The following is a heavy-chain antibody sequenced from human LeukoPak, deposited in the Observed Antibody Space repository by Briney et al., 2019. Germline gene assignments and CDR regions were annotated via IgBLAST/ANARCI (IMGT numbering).Heavy chain of an antibody. V-gene: IGHV3-66*01. CDR2: IYSGGST. D-gene: IGHD3-22*01. J-gene: IGHJ5*02. Sequence: RGSLRLSCAASGFTVSRNYMSWVRQAPGKGLEWVSLIYSGGSTYYADSVKGRFTISRDNSKNTMYVQMNSLRAEDTAVYYCAAHSSGYLGWFDPWGQGTLVTVSS. CDR1: GFTVSRNY. CDR3: AAHSSGYLGWFDP.